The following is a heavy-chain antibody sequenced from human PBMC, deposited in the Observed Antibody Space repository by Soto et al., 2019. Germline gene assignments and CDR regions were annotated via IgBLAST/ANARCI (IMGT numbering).Heavy chain of an antibody. CDR1: GGSISSYY. V-gene: IGHV4-59*01. Sequence: QVQLQESGPGLVKPSETLSLTCTVSGGSISSYYWSWIRQPPGKGLEWIGYIYYSGSTNYNPSLKSRVTISVDTSKNQFSLKLSSVTAADTAVYYCARDPALEYSSSWYGRYFDLWGRGTLVTVSS. D-gene: IGHD6-13*01. CDR2: IYYSGST. J-gene: IGHJ2*01. CDR3: ARDPALEYSSSWYGRYFDL.